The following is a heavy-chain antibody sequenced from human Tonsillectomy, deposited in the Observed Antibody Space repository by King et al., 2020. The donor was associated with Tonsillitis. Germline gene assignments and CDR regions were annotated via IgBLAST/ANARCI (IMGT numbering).Heavy chain of an antibody. V-gene: IGHV3-13*05. CDR2: IGIAGDP. D-gene: IGHD3-10*01. CDR1: GFTFSSYD. CDR3: VRAPRFGAIDI. Sequence: VQLVESGGGLVQPGGSLRLSCAASGFTFSSYDMHWVRQTPGKGLEWVSAIGIAGDPYYTGSVKGRFTISRENAKNSLYLQMNSLRAGDTAVYYCVRAPRFGAIDIWGQGTMVTVSS. J-gene: IGHJ3*02.